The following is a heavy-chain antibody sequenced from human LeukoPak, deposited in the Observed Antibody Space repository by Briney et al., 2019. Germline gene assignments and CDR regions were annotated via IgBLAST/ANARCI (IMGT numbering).Heavy chain of an antibody. V-gene: IGHV1-69*05. J-gene: IGHJ4*02. CDR2: IIPIFGTA. Sequence: ASVNVSCKASGGTFSSYAISWVRQAPGQGLEWMGGIIPIFGTANYAQKFQGRVTITTDESTSTAYMGLSSLRSEDTAVYYCARVGPWIQLWPYFDYWGQGTLVTVSS. CDR1: GGTFSSYA. D-gene: IGHD5-18*01. CDR3: ARVGPWIQLWPYFDY.